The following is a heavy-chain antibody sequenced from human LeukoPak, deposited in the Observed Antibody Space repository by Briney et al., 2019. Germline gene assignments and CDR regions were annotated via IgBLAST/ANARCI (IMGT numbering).Heavy chain of an antibody. CDR1: GFTFSSYA. Sequence: PGGSLRLSCAASGFTFSSYAMSWVRQAPGKGLEWVSAISISGGSTYYADSVKGRFTISRDNSKNTLYLQMNSLRAEDTAVYYCAKRSPIVGATTCYFDYWGQGTLVTVSS. J-gene: IGHJ4*02. V-gene: IGHV3-23*01. D-gene: IGHD1-26*01. CDR2: ISISGGST. CDR3: AKRSPIVGATTCYFDY.